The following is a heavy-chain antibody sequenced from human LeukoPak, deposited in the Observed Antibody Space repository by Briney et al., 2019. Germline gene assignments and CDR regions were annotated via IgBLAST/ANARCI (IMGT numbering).Heavy chain of an antibody. V-gene: IGHV4-34*01. CDR3: ARELERYYYDSSGYYAHFDY. D-gene: IGHD3-22*01. J-gene: IGHJ4*02. CDR1: GGSFSVYY. CDR2: INHSGST. Sequence: SETLSLTCAVYGGSFSVYYWSWIRQPPGKGLEWSGEINHSGSTKYNPSLKSRVTISGDTSKNQFSLKLRSVTAADTAVYYCARELERYYYDSSGYYAHFDYWGQGTLVTVSS.